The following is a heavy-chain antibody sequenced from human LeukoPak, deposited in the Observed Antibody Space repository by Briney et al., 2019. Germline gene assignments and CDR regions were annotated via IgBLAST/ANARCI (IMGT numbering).Heavy chain of an antibody. Sequence: SETLSLTCTVSGGSISSYYWSWIRQPPGKGLEWIGYVYYSGTTNYNPSLKSRVTISVDTSKNQFSLKLSSVTAADTAVYYCARKASGYENGMDVWGQGTTVTVSS. CDR3: ARKASGYENGMDV. D-gene: IGHD5-12*01. CDR2: VYYSGTT. V-gene: IGHV4-59*08. J-gene: IGHJ6*02. CDR1: GGSISSYY.